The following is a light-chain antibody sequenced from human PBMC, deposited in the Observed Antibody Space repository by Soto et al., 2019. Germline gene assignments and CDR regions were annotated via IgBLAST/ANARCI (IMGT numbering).Light chain of an antibody. Sequence: DIQMTQSPSSLSASVGDRVTITCRASQSISSYLNWYQQSPGKSPKLLIYAASSLQSGVPSRFRGSGSGTDFAITRSSLQPGDLVTYFYQQIYNSPPLTFGGGTKVEIK. V-gene: IGKV1-39*01. J-gene: IGKJ4*01. CDR3: QQIYNSPPLT. CDR1: QSISSY. CDR2: AAS.